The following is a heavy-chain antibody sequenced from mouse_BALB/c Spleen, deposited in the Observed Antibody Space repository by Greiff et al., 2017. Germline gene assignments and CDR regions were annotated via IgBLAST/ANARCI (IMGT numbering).Heavy chain of an antibody. D-gene: IGHD1-1*01. J-gene: IGHJ2*01. CDR2: INSNGGST. CDR3: AREGYFITTVVAENYCDY. CDR1: GFTFSSYG. Sequence: EVQLVESGGGLVQPGGSLKLSCAASGFTFSSYGMSWVRQTPDKRLELVATINSNGGSTYYPDSVKGRFTISRDNAKNTLYLQMSSLKSEDTAMYYCAREGYFITTVVAENYCDYWGQGTTLTVSS. V-gene: IGHV5-6-3*01.